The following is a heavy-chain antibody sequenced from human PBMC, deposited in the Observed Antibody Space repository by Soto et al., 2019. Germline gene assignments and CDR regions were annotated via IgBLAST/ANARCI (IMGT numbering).Heavy chain of an antibody. V-gene: IGHV3-30*18. CDR3: AKTFYGDYSPDFDY. CDR2: ISYDGSNK. D-gene: IGHD4-17*01. CDR1: GFTFSSYG. J-gene: IGHJ4*02. Sequence: QVQLVESGGGVVQPGRSLRLSCAASGFTFSSYGMHWVRQAPGKGLEWVAVISYDGSNKYYADSVKGRFTISRDNSKNTLYLQMNSLRAEDTAVYYCAKTFYGDYSPDFDYWGQGTLVTVSS.